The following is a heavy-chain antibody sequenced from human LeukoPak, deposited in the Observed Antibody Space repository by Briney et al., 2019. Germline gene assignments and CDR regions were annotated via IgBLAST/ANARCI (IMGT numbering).Heavy chain of an antibody. CDR2: LSGSGSTT. CDR3: ARRLDN. V-gene: IGHV3-23*01. Sequence: PGGSLRLSCAASGFTFTNYAMTWVRQAPGKGLEWVSTLSGSGSTTYYADAVRGRFTISRDNAKNSLYLQMNSLRAEDTAVHYCARRLDNWGQGTLVTVSS. J-gene: IGHJ4*02. CDR1: GFTFTNYA.